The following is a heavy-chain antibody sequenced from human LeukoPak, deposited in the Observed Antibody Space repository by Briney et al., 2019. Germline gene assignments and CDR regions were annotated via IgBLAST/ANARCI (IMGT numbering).Heavy chain of an antibody. CDR3: ARSYEWECDF. CDR2: ISTYDGNT. V-gene: IGHV1-18*01. J-gene: IGHJ4*02. CDR1: GYTFTTYG. Sequence: GASVKVSCRTSGYTFTTYGISWVRQAPGQGLEWMGRISTYDGNTNYAQKLQGRVTMTTDTFTSTAYMELRSLRSDDTAVYYCARSYEWECDFWGQGTLVTVSS. D-gene: IGHD1-26*01.